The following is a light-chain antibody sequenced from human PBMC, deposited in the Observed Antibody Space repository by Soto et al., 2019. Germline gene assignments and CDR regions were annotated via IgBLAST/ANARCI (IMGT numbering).Light chain of an antibody. CDR3: SSYTNSDTLV. V-gene: IGLV2-14*01. CDR1: SRDVGGYNY. J-gene: IGLJ2*01. CDR2: DVN. Sequence: QSALTPPASVSGYPGQSITIACKGTSRDVGGYNYVSWYQQYPGQVPKLMIYDVNNRPSGVSSLFSGSKSGNTASLTISGLQAEDEADYFCSSYTNSDTLVFGGGTKLTVL.